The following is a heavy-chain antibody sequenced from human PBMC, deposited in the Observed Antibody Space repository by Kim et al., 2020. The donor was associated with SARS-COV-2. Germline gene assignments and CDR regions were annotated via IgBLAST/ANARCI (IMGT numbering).Heavy chain of an antibody. CDR1: GFTFSSYS. CDR2: ISSSSYI. J-gene: IGHJ6*02. V-gene: IGHV3-21*01. Sequence: GGSLRLSCAASGFTFSSYSMNWVRQAPGKGLEWVSSISSSSYIYYADSVKGRFTISRDNAKNSLYLQMNSLRAEDTAVYYCARVGTLGVHYYYYGMDVWGQGTTVTVSS. CDR3: ARVGTLGVHYYYYGMDV. D-gene: IGHD3-10*01.